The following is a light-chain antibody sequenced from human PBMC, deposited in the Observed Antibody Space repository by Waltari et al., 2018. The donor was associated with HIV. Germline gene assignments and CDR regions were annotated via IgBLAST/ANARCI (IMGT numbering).Light chain of an antibody. CDR1: QTVRSNY. J-gene: IGKJ1*01. CDR3: QQYGGSART. CDR2: DAF. V-gene: IGKV3-20*01. Sequence: EIVLTQSPGTLSLSPGERVTLSCRASQTVRSNYLAWYQQKPGQAPRLLIYDAFKRPTGIPVRFSGSGSGTDFTLTISRLEPEDFAVYYCQQYGGSARTFGQGTKVEI.